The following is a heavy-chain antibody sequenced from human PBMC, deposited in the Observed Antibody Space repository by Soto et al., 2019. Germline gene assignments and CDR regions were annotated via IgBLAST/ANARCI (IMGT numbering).Heavy chain of an antibody. V-gene: IGHV4-34*01. CDR1: GGSFRGYY. D-gene: IGHD3-22*01. CDR2: INHSEST. Sequence: SETLSLTCAVYGGSFRGYYWSWIRQPPGKGLKRIGEINHSESTNYNPSLKSRVTISVDTSKYQFSMKLSSVTAADTAVYYCARGQDYYDSSGYYVGDAFDIWGQGTMVT. CDR3: ARGQDYYDSSGYYVGDAFDI. J-gene: IGHJ3*02.